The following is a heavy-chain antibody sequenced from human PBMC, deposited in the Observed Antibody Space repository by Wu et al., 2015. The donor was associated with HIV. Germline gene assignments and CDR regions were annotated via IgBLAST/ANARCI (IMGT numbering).Heavy chain of an antibody. CDR3: AKTNRIVTNGIDFYHYYGMDV. J-gene: IGHJ6*02. CDR2: IIPLFGTT. D-gene: IGHD1-1*01. Sequence: QVQLVQSGAEVKQPGSSMKISCKASGNTFNAINWVRQAPGQGLEWMGGIIPLFGTTDYAQIFQGRVTITTDESSSTAYMELSSLKSEDTAVYFCAKTNRIVTNGIDFYHYYGMDVWGQGTTVTVS. CDR1: GNTFNA. V-gene: IGHV1-69*05.